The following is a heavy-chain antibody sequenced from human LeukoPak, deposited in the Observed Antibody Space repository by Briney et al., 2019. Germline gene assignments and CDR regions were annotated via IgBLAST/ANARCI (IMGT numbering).Heavy chain of an antibody. D-gene: IGHD2-2*01. CDR3: AGLPGSCSSTSCHEYYYYGMDV. CDR1: GGTFSSYA. Sequence: ASVKVSCKASGGTFSSYAISWVRQAPGQGLEWMGGIIPIFGTANYAQKFQGRVTITADESTSTAYMELSSLRSEDTAVYYCAGLPGSCSSTSCHEYYYYGMDVWGQGTTVTVSS. CDR2: IIPIFGTA. J-gene: IGHJ6*02. V-gene: IGHV1-69*13.